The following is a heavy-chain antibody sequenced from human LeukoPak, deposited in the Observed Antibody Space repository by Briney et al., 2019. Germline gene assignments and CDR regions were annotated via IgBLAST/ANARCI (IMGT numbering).Heavy chain of an antibody. Sequence: SETLSLTCAVYGGSFSGYYWSWIRQPPGKGLEWIGEINHSGSTNYNPSLKSRVTISVDTSKNQFSLKLSSVTATDTAVYYCARGPWFDPWGQGTLVTVSS. V-gene: IGHV4-34*01. CDR3: ARGPWFDP. J-gene: IGHJ5*02. CDR1: GGSFSGYY. CDR2: INHSGST.